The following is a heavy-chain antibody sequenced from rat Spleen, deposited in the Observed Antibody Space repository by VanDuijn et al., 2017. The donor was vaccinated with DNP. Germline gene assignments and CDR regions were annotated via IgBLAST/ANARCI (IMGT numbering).Heavy chain of an antibody. J-gene: IGHJ2*01. D-gene: IGHD5-1*01. V-gene: IGHV5-22*01. CDR1: GFTFSDYY. Sequence: EVQLVESGGGLVQPGRSLKLSCAASGFTFSDYYWMGWVRQAPGKGLEWLGAITGSGGGIYYSGSVKGRFTISRDNAKSTLYLQMNSLRSEDMATYYCARWEQGYFDYWGQGVMVTVSS. CDR3: ARWEQGYFDY. CDR2: ITGSGGGI.